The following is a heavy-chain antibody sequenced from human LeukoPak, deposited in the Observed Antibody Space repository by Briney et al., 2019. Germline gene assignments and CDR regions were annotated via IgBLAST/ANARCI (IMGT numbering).Heavy chain of an antibody. CDR2: IYSGGST. CDR3: ARDPPAVATNTYG. J-gene: IGHJ4*02. V-gene: IGHV3-66*01. D-gene: IGHD6-13*01. CDR1: GVAVSNNY. Sequence: GGSLRLSCAASGVAVSNNYMNWVRQAPGKGLEWVSLIYSGGSTYYADSVKGRFTISRDNSKSTLYLQMNSLRAEDTAVYYCARDPPAVATNTYGWGQGTLVTVSS.